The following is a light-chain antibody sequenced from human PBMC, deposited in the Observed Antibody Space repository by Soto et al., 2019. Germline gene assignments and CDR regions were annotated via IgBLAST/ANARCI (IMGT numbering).Light chain of an antibody. Sequence: QSVLTQPASVSGSPGQSITISCTGTSSDVGGYNYVSWYQQHPGKAPKLMIYDVSNRTSGVSNRFSGSKSGNTASLTISGLQDEDEDDYYCSSYTSSSTLVVFGGGTKLTVL. CDR2: DVS. J-gene: IGLJ2*01. V-gene: IGLV2-14*01. CDR3: SSYTSSSTLVV. CDR1: SSDVGGYNY.